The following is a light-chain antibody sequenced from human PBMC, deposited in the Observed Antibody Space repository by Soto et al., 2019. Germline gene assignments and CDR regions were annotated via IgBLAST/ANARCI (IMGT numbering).Light chain of an antibody. Sequence: EIVMTQSPATLSVSPGERATLSCRASQSVSSNLAWYQQKPGQAPRLLIYGPSTRATGIPARFSGSGSGTEFTLTIRSLQYEDSAVYYCQQFNSWPGTFGQGTKVEIK. V-gene: IGKV3-15*01. CDR1: QSVSSN. CDR3: QQFNSWPGT. J-gene: IGKJ1*01. CDR2: GPS.